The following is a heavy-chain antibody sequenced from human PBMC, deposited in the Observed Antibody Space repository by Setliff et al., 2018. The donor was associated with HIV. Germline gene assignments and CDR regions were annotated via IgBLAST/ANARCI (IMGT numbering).Heavy chain of an antibody. V-gene: IGHV3-74*01. J-gene: IGHJ4*02. CDR3: ARAEGERMLRAYYDFRSGYSVY. CDR2: INPDGSNP. CDR1: GFTFSNYW. Sequence: LGGSLRLSCAASGFTFSNYWLHWVRQAPEKGLVWVSRINPDGSNPTYADSVKGRFTISRDNAKNMLYLQMSSLTADDTALYYCARAEGERMLRAYYDFRSGYSVYWGQGTLVTVSS. D-gene: IGHD3-3*01.